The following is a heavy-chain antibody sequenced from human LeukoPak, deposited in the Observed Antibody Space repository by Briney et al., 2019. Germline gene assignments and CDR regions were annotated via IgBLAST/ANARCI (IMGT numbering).Heavy chain of an antibody. V-gene: IGHV4-34*01. CDR2: INHSGST. CDR3: AIVVVARGAYYFDY. Sequence: PSETLSLTCAVYGGSFSGYYWSWIRQPPGKGLEWIGEINHSGSTNYNPSLKSRVTISVDTSKTQFSLKLSSVTAADTAVYYCAIVVVARGAYYFDYWGQGTLVTVSS. J-gene: IGHJ4*02. D-gene: IGHD2-15*01. CDR1: GGSFSGYY.